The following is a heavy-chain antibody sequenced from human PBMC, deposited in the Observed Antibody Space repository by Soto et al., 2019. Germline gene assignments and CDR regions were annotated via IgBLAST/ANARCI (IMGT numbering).Heavy chain of an antibody. D-gene: IGHD6-25*01. Sequence: GGSLRLSCAASGFTFSSYAMSWVRQAPGKGLEWVSAISGSGGSTYYADSVKGRFTISRDNSKNTLYLQMNSLRAEDTAVYYCAKESAPNWRFLSYNWFDPWGQGTLVTVSS. CDR1: GFTFSSYA. V-gene: IGHV3-23*01. CDR3: AKESAPNWRFLSYNWFDP. CDR2: ISGSGGST. J-gene: IGHJ5*02.